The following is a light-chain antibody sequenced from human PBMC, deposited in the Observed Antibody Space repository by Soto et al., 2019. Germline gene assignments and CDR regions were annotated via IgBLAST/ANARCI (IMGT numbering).Light chain of an antibody. CDR1: SSDVGDYNY. J-gene: IGLJ2*01. V-gene: IGLV2-8*01. CDR2: EVN. Sequence: QSALTQPPSASGSPGQSVTISCTGTSSDVGDYNYVSWYQHHPDKAPKLMIYEVNKRPSGVPDRFSGSKSGNTASLTVSGLQAEDEADYYCTSYAGGNNFVIFGVGPMLTVL. CDR3: TSYAGGNNFVI.